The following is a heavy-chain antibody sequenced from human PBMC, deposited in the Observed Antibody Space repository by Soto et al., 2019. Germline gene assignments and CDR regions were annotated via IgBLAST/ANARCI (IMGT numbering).Heavy chain of an antibody. CDR1: GFTFSSYW. Sequence: GGSLRLSCAASGFTFSSYWMSWVRQAPGKGLEWVANIKQDGSEKYYVDSVKGRFTISRDNAKNSLYLQMNSLRAEDTAVYYCARDFSSSSWHETYYFDYWGQGTLVTVSS. CDR2: IKQDGSEK. V-gene: IGHV3-7*01. D-gene: IGHD6-13*01. CDR3: ARDFSSSSWHETYYFDY. J-gene: IGHJ4*02.